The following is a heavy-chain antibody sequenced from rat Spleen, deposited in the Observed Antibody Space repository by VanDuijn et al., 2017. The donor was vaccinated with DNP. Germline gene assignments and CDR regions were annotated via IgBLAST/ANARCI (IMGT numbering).Heavy chain of an antibody. Sequence: EVQLVESGGGLVQPGRSLKLSCTASGFTFSDYYMAWVRQAPTKGLDLIAYISYDGGTTYYGDSVKGRFKTSRDNAKSTLYLQMDSLRSEDTATYDCATQGQLGITWFAYWGQGTLVTVSS. CDR1: GFTFSDYY. J-gene: IGHJ3*01. D-gene: IGHD1-5*01. CDR2: ISYDGGTT. CDR3: ATQGQLGITWFAY. V-gene: IGHV5-20*01.